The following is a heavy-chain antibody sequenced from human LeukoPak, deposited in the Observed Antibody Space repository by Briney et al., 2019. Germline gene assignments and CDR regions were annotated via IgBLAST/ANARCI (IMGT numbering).Heavy chain of an antibody. D-gene: IGHD6-6*01. CDR3: ARFKYSHYFDY. V-gene: IGHV4-34*01. Sequence: SETLSLTCTVSGASIRSGDYYWSWIRQPPGKGLEWIGEINHSGSTNYNPSLKSRVTISVDTSKNQFSLKLSSVTAADTAVYYCARFKYSHYFDYWGQGTLVTVSS. J-gene: IGHJ4*02. CDR2: INHSGST. CDR1: GASIRSGDYY.